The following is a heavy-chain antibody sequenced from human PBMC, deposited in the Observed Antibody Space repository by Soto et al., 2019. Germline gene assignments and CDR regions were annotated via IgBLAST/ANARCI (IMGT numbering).Heavy chain of an antibody. CDR2: IWYDGSNK. CDR1: GLTFSTYG. Sequence: QVQLVESGGGVVQPGRSLRLSCAASGLTFSTYGMHWDRQAPGKGLEWVAVIWYDGSNKYYADSVKGRFTISRDNAKNTLYLQMHSLRAEDTAVYYCARGLQGSSGWTSWFDPWGQGTLVTVSS. D-gene: IGHD6-19*01. J-gene: IGHJ5*02. CDR3: ARGLQGSSGWTSWFDP. V-gene: IGHV3-33*01.